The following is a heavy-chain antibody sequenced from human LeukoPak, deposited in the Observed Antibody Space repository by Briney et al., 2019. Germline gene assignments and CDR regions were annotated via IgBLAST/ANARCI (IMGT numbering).Heavy chain of an antibody. V-gene: IGHV3-43*02. CDR1: GFTFEDYA. Sequence: GGSLRLSCVASGFTFEDYAVHWVRQAPGKGLEWVSLISGDGRGTFYADSVKGRFTIFRDNSKNSLYLQMNSLRTEDIALYYCAKGTSSFDTSGYYRYWGQGSLVTVSS. CDR2: ISGDGRGT. J-gene: IGHJ4*02. CDR3: AKGTSSFDTSGYYRY. D-gene: IGHD3-22*01.